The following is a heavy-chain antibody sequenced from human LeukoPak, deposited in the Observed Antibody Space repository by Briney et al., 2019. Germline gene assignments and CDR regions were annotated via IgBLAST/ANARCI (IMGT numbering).Heavy chain of an antibody. Sequence: GGSLRLSCAASGFTFSDYWMHWVRQGPGKGLVWVARINNDGTYTDYADSVKGRFTISRDNSKNTLYLQMNSLRAEDTAVYYCAELGITMIGGVWGKGTTVTISS. CDR2: INNDGTYT. CDR1: GFTFSDYW. D-gene: IGHD3-10*02. V-gene: IGHV3-74*01. CDR3: AELGITMIGGV. J-gene: IGHJ6*04.